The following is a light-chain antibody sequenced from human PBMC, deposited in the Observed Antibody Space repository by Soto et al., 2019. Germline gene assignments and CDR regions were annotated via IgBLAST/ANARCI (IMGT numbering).Light chain of an antibody. CDR3: QQYGSSPLT. J-gene: IGKJ4*01. CDR1: QNVNSNF. CDR2: GVS. V-gene: IGKV3-20*01. Sequence: EIVLTQSPCTLSLSPGETXSLSCRASQNVNSNFFAWYQQKAGQAPRLLIYGVSSRATGIPDRFSGSGADTDFTLTISGLEPEDFAVYYCQQYGSSPLTFGGGTKVDIK.